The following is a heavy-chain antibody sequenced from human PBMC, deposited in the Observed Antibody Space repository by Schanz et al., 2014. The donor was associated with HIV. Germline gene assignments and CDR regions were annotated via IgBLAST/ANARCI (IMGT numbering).Heavy chain of an antibody. Sequence: VQLVESGGGVVQPGRSLRLSCAASGFDFSNYAMTWVRQAPGKGLEWVSSISGVGGSKYYADSVKGRFTISRDNSKNRLYLQVNSLRVDDTAVYYCAKGGQWLLCFDHWGQGTLVTVSS. CDR1: GFDFSNYA. CDR3: AKGGQWLLCFDH. V-gene: IGHV3-23*04. D-gene: IGHD6-19*01. CDR2: ISGVGGSK. J-gene: IGHJ4*02.